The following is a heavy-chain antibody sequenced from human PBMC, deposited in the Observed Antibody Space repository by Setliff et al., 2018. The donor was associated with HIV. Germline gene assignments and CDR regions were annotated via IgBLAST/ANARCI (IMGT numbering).Heavy chain of an antibody. CDR2: IYYGGST. Sequence: PSETLSLTCSVSGVSISDHYWSWIRQPPGKGLEWIGYIYYGGSTKYNPSLRSRVTISADTSKNQFSLKLTSVTAADTAVYYCARGDAMTSLGAFDIWGQGTMVTVSS. J-gene: IGHJ3*02. D-gene: IGHD2-2*01. CDR1: GVSISDHY. CDR3: ARGDAMTSLGAFDI. V-gene: IGHV4-59*11.